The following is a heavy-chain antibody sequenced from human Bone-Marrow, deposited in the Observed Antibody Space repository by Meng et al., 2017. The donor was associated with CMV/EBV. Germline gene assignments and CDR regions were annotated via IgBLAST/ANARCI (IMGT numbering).Heavy chain of an antibody. CDR3: ARENPHYGSGSYYNLAFDY. CDR2: IYYSGRT. J-gene: IGHJ4*02. Sequence: SDTDYWSWIRQPPGKRLEWIGYIYYSGRTNYNPSLKSRLTISVDTSKNQFSLKLSSVTAADTAVYYCARENPHYGSGSYYNLAFDYWGQGTLVTVSS. D-gene: IGHD3-10*01. V-gene: IGHV4-61*01. CDR1: SDTDY.